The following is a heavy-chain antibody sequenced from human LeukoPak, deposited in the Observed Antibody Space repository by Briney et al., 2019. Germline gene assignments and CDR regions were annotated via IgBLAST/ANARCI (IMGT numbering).Heavy chain of an antibody. CDR1: GFTFSSYA. CDR3: ARALSYSYGSMDF. Sequence: PGGSLRLSCAASGFTFSSYAMSWVRQAPGKGLEWVSSISGGSKYIYNADSVKGRFTISRDNAKNSLYLQMNSLRDEDTAVYYCARALSYSYGSMDFWGQGTLVIVSS. CDR2: ISGGSKYI. D-gene: IGHD5-18*01. V-gene: IGHV3-21*01. J-gene: IGHJ4*02.